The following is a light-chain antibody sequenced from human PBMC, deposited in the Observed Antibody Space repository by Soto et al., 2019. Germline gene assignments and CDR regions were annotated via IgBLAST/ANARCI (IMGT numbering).Light chain of an antibody. V-gene: IGLV1-40*01. CDR2: EVS. CDR3: SSFSSITREV. Sequence: QSVLTQPPSVSGAPGQRVTISCTGTSSNIGAGYDVHWYQQHPGKTPKLMIYEVSNRPSGVSHRFSGSKSGNTASLTISGLQTEDEADYYCSSFSSITREVFGGGTKLTVL. CDR1: SSNIGAGYD. J-gene: IGLJ2*01.